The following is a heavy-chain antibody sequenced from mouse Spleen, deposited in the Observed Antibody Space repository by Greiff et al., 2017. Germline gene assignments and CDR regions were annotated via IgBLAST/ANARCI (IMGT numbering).Heavy chain of an antibody. CDR1: GYTFTSYG. Sequence: QVQLKESGAELARPGASVKLSCKASGYTFTSYGISWVKQRTGQGLEWIGEIYPRSGNTYYNEKFKGKATLTADKSSSTAYMELRSLTSEDSAVYFCARSMITTDAMDYWGQGTSVTVSS. CDR2: IYPRSGNT. V-gene: IGHV1-81*01. CDR3: ARSMITTDAMDY. J-gene: IGHJ4*01. D-gene: IGHD2-4*01.